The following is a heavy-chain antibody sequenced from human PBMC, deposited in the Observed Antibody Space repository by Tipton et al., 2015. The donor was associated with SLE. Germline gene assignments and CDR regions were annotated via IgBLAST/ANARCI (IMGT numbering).Heavy chain of an antibody. CDR1: GGSFSGYY. D-gene: IGHD2-2*01. V-gene: IGHV4-34*01. CDR3: ARDFCSVNSCPGDFDF. J-gene: IGHJ4*02. CDR2: INHSGST. Sequence: TLSLTCAVFGGSFSGYYWSWIRQSPGKGLEWVEEINHSGSTNYNPSLKSRVTMGVDTSKNQFSLKLNSVTAADTAVYYCARDFCSVNSCPGDFDFWGQGTLVTVSS.